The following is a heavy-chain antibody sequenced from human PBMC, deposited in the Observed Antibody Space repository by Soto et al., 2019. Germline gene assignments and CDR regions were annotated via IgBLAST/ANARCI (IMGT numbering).Heavy chain of an antibody. CDR1: GGSISSYY. V-gene: IGHV4-59*01. J-gene: IGHJ3*02. CDR3: AREGYYYDSSGPSRDAFDI. CDR2: IYYSGST. D-gene: IGHD3-22*01. Sequence: SETLSLTCTVSGGSISSYYWSWIRQPPGKGLEWIGYIYYSGSTNYNPSLKSRVTISVDTSKNQFSLKLSSVTASDTAVYYCAREGYYYDSSGPSRDAFDIWGQGTMVTVSS.